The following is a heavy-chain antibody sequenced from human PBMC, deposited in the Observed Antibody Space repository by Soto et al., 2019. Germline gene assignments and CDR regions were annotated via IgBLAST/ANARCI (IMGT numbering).Heavy chain of an antibody. D-gene: IGHD5-18*01. Sequence: PGESLKISCKGSGYSFTSYWIGWVRQMPGKGLGWMGIIYPGDSDTRYSPSFQGQVTISADKSISTAYLQWSSLKASDTAMYYCARPAMVSNHYYYGMDVWGQGTTVTVSS. J-gene: IGHJ6*02. CDR3: ARPAMVSNHYYYGMDV. CDR1: GYSFTSYW. CDR2: IYPGDSDT. V-gene: IGHV5-51*01.